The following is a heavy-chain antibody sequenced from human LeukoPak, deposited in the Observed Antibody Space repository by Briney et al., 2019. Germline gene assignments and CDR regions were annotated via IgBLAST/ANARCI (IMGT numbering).Heavy chain of an antibody. CDR3: AKDSIDLIAVYYFDY. CDR2: ISGSGGGA. V-gene: IGHV3-23*01. J-gene: IGHJ4*02. CDR1: GFTFNNYV. D-gene: IGHD2-21*01. Sequence: GGSLRLSCAASGFTFNNYVMSWVRQSPGKGLEWVSAISGSGGGAYYANSVKGRFTISRDNSKNTLYLQMNSLRAEDTAVYYCAKDSIDLIAVYYFDYWGQGTLVTVSS.